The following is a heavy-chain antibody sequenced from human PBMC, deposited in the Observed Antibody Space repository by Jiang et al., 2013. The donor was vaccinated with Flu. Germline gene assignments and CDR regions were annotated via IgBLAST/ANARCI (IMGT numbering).Heavy chain of an antibody. CDR2: MNPKNGDT. V-gene: IGHV1-8*01. CDR3: ARDRGYSSSYYFQH. J-gene: IGHJ1*01. Sequence: CKASGYTFTDYNINWVRQASGQGPEWMGWMNPKNGDTGYAQKFQGRVTITRDTSASTAYMELSSLRSEDTAVYYCARDRGYSSSYYFQHWGQGTLVTVSS. D-gene: IGHD6-13*01. CDR1: GYTFTDYN.